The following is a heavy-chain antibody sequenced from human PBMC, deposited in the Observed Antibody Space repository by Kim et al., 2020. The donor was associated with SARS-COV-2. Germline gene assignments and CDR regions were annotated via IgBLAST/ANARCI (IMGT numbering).Heavy chain of an antibody. CDR2: INPKSGGT. CDR3: AREAPGITGTENCFDY. J-gene: IGHJ4*02. Sequence: ASVKVSCKASGYTFTGYYIHWVRQAPGQGLEWMGRINPKSGGTNYAQKFQGRVTMTRDTSISTAYMELSRLRSDDTGVYYCAREAPGITGTENCFDYWGQGSLVTVSS. V-gene: IGHV1-2*05. CDR1: GYTFTGYY. D-gene: IGHD1-20*01.